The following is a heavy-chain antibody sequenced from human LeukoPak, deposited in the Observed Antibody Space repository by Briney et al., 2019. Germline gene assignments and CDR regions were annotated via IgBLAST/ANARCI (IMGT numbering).Heavy chain of an antibody. CDR3: ARGFSYVDLIDY. J-gene: IGHJ4*02. V-gene: IGHV3-30*02. CDR2: TRYDGSNK. Sequence: GGSLRLSCAASGFTFSSYGMHWVRQAPGKGLEWVAFTRYDGSNKYYADSVKGRFTISRDNSKNTLYLQMNSLRAEDTAVYYCARGFSYVDLIDYWGQGTLVTVSS. CDR1: GFTFSSYG. D-gene: IGHD4-17*01.